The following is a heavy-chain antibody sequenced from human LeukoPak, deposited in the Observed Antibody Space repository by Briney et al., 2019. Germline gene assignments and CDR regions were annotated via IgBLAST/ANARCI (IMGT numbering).Heavy chain of an antibody. V-gene: IGHV3-53*01. CDR3: ARCRDTDSGSYPYYFDY. D-gene: IGHD1-26*01. J-gene: IGHJ4*02. Sequence: GGSLSLSCAASGFTVSSNYMIWVRQAPGKGLEWVSVFYSGGSTYYADSVKGRFTISRDNSKNPLYLQMNSLRAEDTAVYYCARCRDTDSGSYPYYFDYWGQGTLVTVSS. CDR1: GFTVSSNY. CDR2: FYSGGST.